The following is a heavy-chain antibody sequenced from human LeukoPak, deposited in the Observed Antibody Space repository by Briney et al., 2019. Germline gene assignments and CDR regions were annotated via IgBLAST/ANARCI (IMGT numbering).Heavy chain of an antibody. V-gene: IGHV3-30*02. D-gene: IGHD1-14*01. CDR2: VRYDGNNK. CDR1: GFTFSNYG. J-gene: IGHJ4*02. CDR3: VKDNPLDY. Sequence: EAGGSLRLSCGASGFTFSNYGMLWVRQAPGKGLEWVAFVRYDGNNKLYADPVKGRFTISRDNSKNTLYLHINSLGAEDTAVYYCVKDNPLDYWGQGTLVIVSS.